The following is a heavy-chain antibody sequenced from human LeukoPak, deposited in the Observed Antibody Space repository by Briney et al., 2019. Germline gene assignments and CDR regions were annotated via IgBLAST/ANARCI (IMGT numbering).Heavy chain of an antibody. J-gene: IGHJ3*02. D-gene: IGHD2-15*01. Sequence: SETLSLTCAVYGGSFSGYYWSWIRQPPGKGLEWIGEINHSGSTNYNPSLKSRVTISVDTSKNQFSLKLSSVTAADTAVYYCASAPRGYFDAFDIWGQGTMVTVSS. CDR2: INHSGST. CDR3: ASAPRGYFDAFDI. V-gene: IGHV4-34*01. CDR1: GGSFSGYY.